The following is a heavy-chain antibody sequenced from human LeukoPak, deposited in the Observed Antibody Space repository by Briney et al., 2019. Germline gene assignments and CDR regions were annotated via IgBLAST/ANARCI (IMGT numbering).Heavy chain of an antibody. J-gene: IGHJ5*02. Sequence: SETLSLTCAVYGGSFSGYYWSWIRQPPGKGLEWIGEINHSGSTNYNPSLKSRVTISVDTSKNQFSLKLSSVTAADTAVYYCARVYYYDSSGYYMPVGWFDPWGQGTLVTVSS. V-gene: IGHV4-34*01. CDR1: GGSFSGYY. CDR3: ARVYYYDSSGYYMPVGWFDP. D-gene: IGHD3-22*01. CDR2: INHSGST.